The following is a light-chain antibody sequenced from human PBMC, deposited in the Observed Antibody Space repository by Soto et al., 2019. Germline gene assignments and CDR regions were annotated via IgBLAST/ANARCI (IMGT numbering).Light chain of an antibody. J-gene: IGLJ1*01. CDR3: AAWDDNLNAYV. CDR1: TSNIGTFY. Sequence: QSVLTQPPSASSTPGQTVTISCSGSTSNIGTFYVYWYQHLPGTAPKLLIYLGDQMASRVSDRFSGSKSGTSASLAINGLRSDDEADYYCAAWDDNLNAYVFGSGTKLTVL. V-gene: IGLV1-47*02. CDR2: LGD.